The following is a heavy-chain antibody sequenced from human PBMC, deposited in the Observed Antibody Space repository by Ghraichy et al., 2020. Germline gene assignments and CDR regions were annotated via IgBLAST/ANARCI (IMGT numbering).Heavy chain of an antibody. Sequence: GALRLSCAASGFTFSSYWMHWVRQAPGKGLVWVSRINSDGSSTSYADSVKGRFTISRDNAKNTLFLQMNSLRAEDTAVYYCARYSYDSSGYLYYFDYWGQGTLVTVSS. CDR1: GFTFSSYW. J-gene: IGHJ4*02. D-gene: IGHD3-22*01. CDR3: ARYSYDSSGYLYYFDY. V-gene: IGHV3-74*01. CDR2: INSDGSST.